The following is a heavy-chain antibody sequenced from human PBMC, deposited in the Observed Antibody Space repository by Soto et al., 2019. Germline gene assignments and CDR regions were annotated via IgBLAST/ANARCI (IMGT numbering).Heavy chain of an antibody. V-gene: IGHV3-30*18. D-gene: IGHD2-15*01. J-gene: IGHJ6*02. CDR3: VKDKGGNYYYGMDV. CDR2: ISYDGSNE. CDR1: GFTFSSYG. Sequence: PGGSLRLSCAASGFTFSSYGMHWVRQAPGKGLEWVAVISYDGSNEYYVDSVKGRFTVSRDNSKNTLSLQMSSLRVEDTAVYYCVKDKGGNYYYGMDVWGQGTTVTVSS.